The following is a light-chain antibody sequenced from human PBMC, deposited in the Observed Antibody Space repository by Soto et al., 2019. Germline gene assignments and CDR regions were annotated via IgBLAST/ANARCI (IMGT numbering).Light chain of an antibody. CDR2: DTS. V-gene: IGKV3-11*01. Sequence: TQSPSTLSASVGDRVTITCRASQNVYTNLAWYQHKPGQAPRLLIYDTSNRATGIPARFSGSGSGTDFTLTISRLEPEDFAVYYCHQRKSWPRTFGQGTKVDIK. J-gene: IGKJ1*01. CDR1: QNVYTN. CDR3: HQRKSWPRT.